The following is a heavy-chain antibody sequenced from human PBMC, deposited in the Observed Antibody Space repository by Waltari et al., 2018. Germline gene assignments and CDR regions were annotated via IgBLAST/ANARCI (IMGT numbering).Heavy chain of an antibody. CDR3: ARDPGFSEFDL. Sequence: EVQLVESGGGLVQPGGSLRISCAASGFTFTLYWMSWVRQAPGKGLEFVANINQDGSEKSYVDSVKGRFTISRDNAKNSMSLQMSSLRAEDAAVYYCARDPGFSEFDLWGQGTLVSISA. CDR2: INQDGSEK. CDR1: GFTFTLYW. V-gene: IGHV3-7*01. J-gene: IGHJ3*01.